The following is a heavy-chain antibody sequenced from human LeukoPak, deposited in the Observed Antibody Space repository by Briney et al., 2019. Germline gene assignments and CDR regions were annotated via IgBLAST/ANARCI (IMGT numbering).Heavy chain of an antibody. V-gene: IGHV1-46*01. D-gene: IGHD1-26*01. CDR2: INPSGGST. J-gene: IGHJ4*02. CDR3: ARGGSYQKDY. Sequence: ASVKVSCKASGGTFSSYAISWERQAPGQGLEWMGIINPSGGSTSYAQKFQGRVTMTRDTSTSTVYMELSSLRSEDTAVYYCARGGSYQKDYWGQGTLVTVSS. CDR1: GGTFSSYA.